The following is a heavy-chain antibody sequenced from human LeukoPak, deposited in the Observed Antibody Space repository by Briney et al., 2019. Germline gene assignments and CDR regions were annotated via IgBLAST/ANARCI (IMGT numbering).Heavy chain of an antibody. J-gene: IGHJ5*02. D-gene: IGHD3-9*01. CDR1: GGSISSSSYY. Sequence: PSETLSLTCTVSGGSISSSSYYWSWIRQPAGKGLEWIGRLYISGSTNYNPSLKSRVSISVDTSKNQFSLKLTSVTAADTAVHYCARGPYYDSLTGYYKRASWFDPWGQGTLVTVSS. CDR2: LYISGST. V-gene: IGHV4-61*02. CDR3: ARGPYYDSLTGYYKRASWFDP.